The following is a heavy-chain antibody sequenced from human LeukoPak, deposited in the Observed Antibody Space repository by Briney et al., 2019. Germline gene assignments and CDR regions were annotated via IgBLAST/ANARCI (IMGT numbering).Heavy chain of an antibody. V-gene: IGHV3-30-3*01. D-gene: IGHD4-23*01. CDR2: ISYDGSNK. CDR1: GFTFSSYA. CDR3: ARLDYGGNFAFDY. Sequence: QTGRSLRLSCAASGFTFSSYAMHWVRQAPGKGLEWVAVISYDGSNKYYADSVKGRFTISRDNSKNTLYLQMNSLRAEDTAVYYCARLDYGGNFAFDYWGQGTLVTVSS. J-gene: IGHJ4*02.